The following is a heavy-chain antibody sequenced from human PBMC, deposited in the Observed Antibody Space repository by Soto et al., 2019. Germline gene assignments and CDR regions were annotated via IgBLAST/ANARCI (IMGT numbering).Heavy chain of an antibody. CDR2: IIPIFGTA. V-gene: IGHV1-69*13. Sequence: SVKVSFKASGGTFSSYAISWVRQAPGQGLEWMGGIIPIFGTANYAQKFQGRVTITADESTSTAYMELSSLRSEDTAVYYCARVKKKDYDFWSGHHDYWGQGTLVTVSS. J-gene: IGHJ4*02. CDR3: ARVKKKDYDFWSGHHDY. CDR1: GGTFSSYA. D-gene: IGHD3-3*01.